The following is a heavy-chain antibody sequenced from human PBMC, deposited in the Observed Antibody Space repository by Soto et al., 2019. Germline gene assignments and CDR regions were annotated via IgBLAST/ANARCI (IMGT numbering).Heavy chain of an antibody. V-gene: IGHV3-23*01. CDR3: AKDPGLTGGGIAVAGTGY. CDR1: GFTFSSYA. J-gene: IGHJ4*02. CDR2: ISGSGGST. Sequence: GGSLRLSCAASGFTFSSYAMSWVRQAPGKGLEWVSAISGSGGSTYYADSVKGRFTISRDNSKNTLYLQMNSLRAEDTAVYYCAKDPGLTGGGIAVAGTGYWGQGTLVTVSS. D-gene: IGHD6-19*01.